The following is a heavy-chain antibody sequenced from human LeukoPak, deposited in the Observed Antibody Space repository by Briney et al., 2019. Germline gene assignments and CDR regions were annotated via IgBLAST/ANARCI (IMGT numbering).Heavy chain of an antibody. CDR2: IYYSGST. V-gene: IGHV4-59*01. Sequence: PSETLSLTCTVSGGSISSYYWSWIRQPPGKGLEWIGYIYYSGSTNYNPSLKSRVTISVDTSKNQFSLKLSSVTAADTAVYYCATSWGYCSGGSCYSDYWGQGTLVTVSS. J-gene: IGHJ4*02. D-gene: IGHD2-15*01. CDR3: ATSWGYCSGGSCYSDY. CDR1: GGSISSYY.